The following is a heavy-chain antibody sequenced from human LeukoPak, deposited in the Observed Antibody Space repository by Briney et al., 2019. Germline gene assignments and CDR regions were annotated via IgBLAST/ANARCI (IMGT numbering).Heavy chain of an antibody. Sequence: ASVKVSCKASGYTFTGYYMHWVRQAPGQGLEWMGWINPNSGGTNYAQKFQGRVTMTRDTSISTAYMELRSLRSDDTAVYYCARDLSTDYGDYGVGYWGQGTLVTVSS. CDR1: GYTFTGYY. CDR2: INPNSGGT. CDR3: ARDLSTDYGDYGVGY. V-gene: IGHV1-2*02. D-gene: IGHD4-17*01. J-gene: IGHJ4*02.